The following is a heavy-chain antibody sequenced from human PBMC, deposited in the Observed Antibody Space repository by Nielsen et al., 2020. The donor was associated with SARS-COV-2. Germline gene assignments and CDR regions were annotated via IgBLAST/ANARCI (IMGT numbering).Heavy chain of an antibody. J-gene: IGHJ4*02. V-gene: IGHV3-23*01. CDR3: ARDSTYYDILTGPVSHFDY. D-gene: IGHD3-9*01. CDR1: GFTFSSYA. CDR2: MNDSGGFT. Sequence: GESLKISCAAAGFTFSSYAMSWVRQAPGKGLEWVSDMNDSGGFTYYADSVKGRFTISRDNAKNSLYLQMNSLRAEDTAVYYCARDSTYYDILTGPVSHFDYWGQGTLVTVSS.